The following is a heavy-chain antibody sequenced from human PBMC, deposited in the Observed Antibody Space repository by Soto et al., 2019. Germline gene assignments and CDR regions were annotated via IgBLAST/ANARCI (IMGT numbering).Heavy chain of an antibody. D-gene: IGHD3-10*01. CDR1: GGSLGNYY. CDR3: ARRWSGTDY. Sequence: TLSLTCTVSGGSLGNYYWNWIRQTPGKGLEWIGYVHYSGTTSYNPSLKSRVTISLDTSKNQFSLKLNSVTAADTAVYYCARRWSGTDYWGQGTLVTVSS. J-gene: IGHJ4*02. V-gene: IGHV4-59*12. CDR2: VHYSGTT.